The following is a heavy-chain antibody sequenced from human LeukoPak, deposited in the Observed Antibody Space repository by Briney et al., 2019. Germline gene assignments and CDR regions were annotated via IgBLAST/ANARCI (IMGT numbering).Heavy chain of an antibody. CDR2: INPSGGST. CDR1: GYAFTSYY. D-gene: IGHD4-17*01. Sequence: GASVKVSCTASGYAFTSYYMHWVRQAPGQGLEWMGIINPSGGSTSYAQKFQGRVTMTRDTSTSTVYMELSSLRSEDTAVYYCAGGTTVTTTFDYWGQGTPVTVSS. CDR3: AGGTTVTTTFDY. J-gene: IGHJ4*02. V-gene: IGHV1-46*01.